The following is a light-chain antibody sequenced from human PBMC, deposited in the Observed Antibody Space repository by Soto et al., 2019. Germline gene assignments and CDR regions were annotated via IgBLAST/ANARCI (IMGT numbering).Light chain of an antibody. Sequence: QSVLTQPASVSGSPGQSITISCTGTVSDVGGYNSVSWYQQHPGKAPKLMIYEVSHRPSGVSNRFSGSKSGNTASLTISGXXAEDEADYYCNSFTTSYTYVFGTGTKLTVL. J-gene: IGLJ1*01. CDR1: VSDVGGYNS. CDR2: EVS. CDR3: NSFTTSYTYV. V-gene: IGLV2-14*01.